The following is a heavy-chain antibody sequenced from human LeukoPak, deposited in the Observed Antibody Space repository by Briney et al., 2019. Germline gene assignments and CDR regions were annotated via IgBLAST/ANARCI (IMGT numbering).Heavy chain of an antibody. Sequence: GGSLRLSCAASGFTFDDYAMHWVRQAPGKGLEWVSGISWNSGSIGYADSVKGRFTISRDNAKNSLYLQMNSLRAEDMALYYCAKSRRPYYYGSIDYFDYWGQGTLVTVSS. V-gene: IGHV3-9*03. CDR2: ISWNSGSI. CDR3: AKSRRPYYYGSIDYFDY. CDR1: GFTFDDYA. D-gene: IGHD3-10*01. J-gene: IGHJ4*02.